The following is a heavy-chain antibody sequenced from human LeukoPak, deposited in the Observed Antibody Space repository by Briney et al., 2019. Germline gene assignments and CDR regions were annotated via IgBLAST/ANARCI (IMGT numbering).Heavy chain of an antibody. CDR2: ISAYNGNI. CDR1: GYTFTTYG. CDR3: ARDQEGYSYGPGVSDY. Sequence: ASVKVSCKASGYTFTTYGISWVRQAPGQGLEWMGWISAYNGNINYAQKFLGRVTLTTDTSTSTAYMEVGSLRSDDTAVYYCARDQEGYSYGPGVSDYWGQGTLVTVSS. D-gene: IGHD5-18*01. V-gene: IGHV1-18*01. J-gene: IGHJ4*02.